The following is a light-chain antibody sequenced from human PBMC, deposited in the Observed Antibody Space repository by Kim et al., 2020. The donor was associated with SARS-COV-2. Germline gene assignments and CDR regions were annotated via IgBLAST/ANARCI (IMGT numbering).Light chain of an antibody. Sequence: GTISSTGNSSNIGVGYDLHGYQQLPGPAPNPLSYGKSNRPSGVPDRFSGSKSGTSASLAITGLQAEDEADYYCQSYDSSLSGSYVFGTGTKVTVL. CDR2: GKS. V-gene: IGLV1-40*01. CDR1: SSNIGVGYD. CDR3: QSYDSSLSGSYV. J-gene: IGLJ1*01.